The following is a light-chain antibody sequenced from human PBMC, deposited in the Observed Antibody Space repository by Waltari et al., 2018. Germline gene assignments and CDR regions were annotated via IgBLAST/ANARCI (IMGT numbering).Light chain of an antibody. CDR3: SSYTSSSTLV. J-gene: IGLJ2*01. CDR1: SRDVGDYNY. Sequence: QSALTQPASVSGSPGQSITISCTGSSRDVGDYNYVSWYQQPPVKAPKLLIYEVSNRPSGISNRFSGSKSGSTASLTISGLQAEDEADYYCSSYTSSSTLVFGGGTKLTVL. V-gene: IGLV2-14*03. CDR2: EVS.